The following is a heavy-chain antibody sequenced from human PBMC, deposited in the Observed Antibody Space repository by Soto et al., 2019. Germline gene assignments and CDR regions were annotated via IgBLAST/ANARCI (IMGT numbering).Heavy chain of an antibody. CDR2: ISYDGSNK. CDR1: GFTFSNYG. Sequence: QVQLVESGGGVVQPGRSLRLPCAASGFTFSNYGMHWVRQAPGKGLEWVAVISYDGSNKYNADSVKGRFTISRDNSKNTLYLQMNSLRAEDTAVYYCAKDLEQWRRYSWFDPWGQGTLVTVSS. D-gene: IGHD6-19*01. V-gene: IGHV3-30*18. J-gene: IGHJ5*02. CDR3: AKDLEQWRRYSWFDP.